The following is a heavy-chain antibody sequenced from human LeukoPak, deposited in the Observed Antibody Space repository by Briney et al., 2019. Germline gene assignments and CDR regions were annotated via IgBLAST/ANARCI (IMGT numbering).Heavy chain of an antibody. Sequence: GGSLRLSCAASGFSFSTFGMYWVRQVPGKGLEWVAFIRYDGNDKYYGDSAKDRFTISRDNSKNTLYLQVNSLTTDDTGVYYCAKDSQLDVGSDYYYYFYMDVWGRGTTVTVSS. CDR2: IRYDGNDK. J-gene: IGHJ6*03. D-gene: IGHD1-1*01. CDR3: AKDSQLDVGSDYYYYFYMDV. CDR1: GFSFSTFG. V-gene: IGHV3-30*02.